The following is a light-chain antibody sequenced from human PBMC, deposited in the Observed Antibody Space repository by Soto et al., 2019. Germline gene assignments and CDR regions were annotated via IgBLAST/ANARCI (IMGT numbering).Light chain of an antibody. CDR1: QSISSY. Sequence: VIWMTQSPSLLSASTGDRVTISCRMSQSISSYLAWYQQKPGKAPELLIYAASTLQSGVPSRFSCSGSGTDFTLTISCLESEDFATYYCQQYYSFPRTVGQGTKLEIK. J-gene: IGKJ2*01. CDR3: QQYYSFPRT. V-gene: IGKV1D-8*03. CDR2: AAS.